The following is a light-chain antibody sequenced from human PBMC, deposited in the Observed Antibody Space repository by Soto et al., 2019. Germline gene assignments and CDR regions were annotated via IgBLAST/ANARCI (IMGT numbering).Light chain of an antibody. J-gene: IGKJ5*01. CDR2: AAS. CDR1: QGISSF. V-gene: IGKV1-9*01. Sequence: DIQLTQSPSFLSASVGDRVTITCRASQGISSFLAWYQQKPGEAPKLLIYAASTLQSGVPSRFSGSGSGTEFTLTISSLQPEDFATYYCQQLDSYPITFGQGTRLKIK. CDR3: QQLDSYPIT.